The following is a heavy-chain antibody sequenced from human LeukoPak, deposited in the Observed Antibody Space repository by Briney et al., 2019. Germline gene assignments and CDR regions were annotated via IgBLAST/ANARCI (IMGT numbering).Heavy chain of an antibody. D-gene: IGHD2-2*02. V-gene: IGHV3-11*01. CDR2: ISSSGSTI. CDR1: GFTFSDYY. Sequence: GGSLRLSCAASGFTFSDYYMSWIRQAPGKGLEWVSYISSSGSTIYYADSVKGRFTISRDNAKNSLYLQMNSLRAEDTAVYYCAKDLLFGIYCSSTSCYTPFDYWGQGTLVTVSS. J-gene: IGHJ4*02. CDR3: AKDLLFGIYCSSTSCYTPFDY.